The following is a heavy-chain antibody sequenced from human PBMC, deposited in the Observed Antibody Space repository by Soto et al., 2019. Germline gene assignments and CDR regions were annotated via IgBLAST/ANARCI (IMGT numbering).Heavy chain of an antibody. Sequence: QVQLFKSGAEVKKPGASVKGSCKASGYTFTSYGISWVRQAPGQGLGWMGWISPYNGNTNYAQKLQGRVNMTTDTSTSPAYMAVRSLRSDDTAVYYCARSSGTSYIWFDPWGQGTLVTASS. D-gene: IGHD1-26*01. CDR2: ISPYNGNT. CDR3: ARSSGTSYIWFDP. V-gene: IGHV1-18*01. CDR1: GYTFTSYG. J-gene: IGHJ5*02.